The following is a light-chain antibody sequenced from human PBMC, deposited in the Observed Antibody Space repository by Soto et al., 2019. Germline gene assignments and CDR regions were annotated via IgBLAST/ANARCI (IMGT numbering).Light chain of an antibody. CDR3: SSYTSSSIPGV. V-gene: IGLV2-14*01. Sequence: QSALTQPASVSGSPGQSITISCTGTSSDVGGYNYVSWYQQHPGKAPKLMIYDVTNRPSGVSNRFSGSKSGNTASLTISGLQAEDEADYYCSSYTSSSIPGVFGGGTKLTVL. J-gene: IGLJ2*01. CDR1: SSDVGGYNY. CDR2: DVT.